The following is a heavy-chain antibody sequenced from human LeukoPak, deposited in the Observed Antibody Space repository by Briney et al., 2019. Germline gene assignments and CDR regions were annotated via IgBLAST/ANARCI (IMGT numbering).Heavy chain of an antibody. V-gene: IGHV1-2*02. J-gene: IGHJ4*02. Sequence: GASVKVSCKASGYTFTDYYMHWVRQAPGQGLEWMGWINPNSGGTNCAQKFQGRVTLTRDTSISTAYMELTRLSSDDTAVYYCARTPSLTYSSSWSASSQIYYFDYWGQGTLVTVSS. D-gene: IGHD6-13*01. CDR1: GYTFTDYY. CDR3: ARTPSLTYSSSWSASSQIYYFDY. CDR2: INPNSGGT.